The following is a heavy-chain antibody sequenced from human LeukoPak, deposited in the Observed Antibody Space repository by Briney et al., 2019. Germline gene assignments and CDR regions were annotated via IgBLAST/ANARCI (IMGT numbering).Heavy chain of an antibody. CDR3: AKDPAKWKLGYYFDY. J-gene: IGHJ4*02. Sequence: ASVKVSCKASGYTFTSYYMHWVRQAPGQGLEWMGIINPSGGSTSYAQKFQGRVTMTRDTSTSTVYMELSSLRSEDTAVYYCAKDPAKWKLGYYFDYWGQGTLVTVSS. D-gene: IGHD1-26*01. CDR2: INPSGGST. V-gene: IGHV1-46*01. CDR1: GYTFTSYY.